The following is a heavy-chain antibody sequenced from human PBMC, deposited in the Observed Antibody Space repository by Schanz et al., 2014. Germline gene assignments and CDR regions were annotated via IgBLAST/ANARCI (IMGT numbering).Heavy chain of an antibody. D-gene: IGHD3-10*01. Sequence: QVQLVQSGAEVKKPGASVKVSCKASGYTFVSYSMHWVRQAPGQGLEWMGKIIPVLNIATYAQRFQGRVSITADTSTNTAYMELSSLTSEDTAVHYCARGRGFYDYWGQGTLVTV. CDR2: IIPVLNIA. CDR3: ARGRGFYDY. CDR1: GYTFVSYS. J-gene: IGHJ4*02. V-gene: IGHV1-69*09.